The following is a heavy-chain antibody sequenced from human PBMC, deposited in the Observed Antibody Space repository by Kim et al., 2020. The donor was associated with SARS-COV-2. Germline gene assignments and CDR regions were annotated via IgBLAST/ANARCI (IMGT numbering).Heavy chain of an antibody. CDR3: AKSRVFDC. CDR1: GFIFNTNT. Sequence: GGSLRLSCAASGFIFNTNTINWVRQAPGKGLEWVSSIGPGGDRAYYADSVKGRFTISRDNSKNTAYLQMNSLRAEDTALYYCAKSRVFDCWGQGTLVTVSS. V-gene: IGHV3-23*01. CDR2: IGPGGDRA. J-gene: IGHJ4*02.